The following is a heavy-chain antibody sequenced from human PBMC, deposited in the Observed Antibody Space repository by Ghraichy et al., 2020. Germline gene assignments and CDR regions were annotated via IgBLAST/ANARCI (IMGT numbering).Heavy chain of an antibody. J-gene: IGHJ6*02. CDR2: SSGSGAST. V-gene: IGHV3-23*01. CDR1: GFNLRNYA. Sequence: LSLTCAASGFNLRNYAMNWVRQAPGKGLEWVSASSGSGASTYYGDSVKGRFTVSRDNSKNTLYLQMNSLRVDDTAVYFCARDNISPDCSGDRCYSNYYYYGMDVWGHGTTVTVSS. D-gene: IGHD2-15*01. CDR3: ARDNISPDCSGDRCYSNYYYYGMDV.